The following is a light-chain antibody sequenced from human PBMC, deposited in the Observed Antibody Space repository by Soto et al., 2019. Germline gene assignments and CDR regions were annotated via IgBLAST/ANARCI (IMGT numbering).Light chain of an antibody. CDR2: DAS. V-gene: IGKV3-11*01. CDR1: QSVSSY. J-gene: IGKJ3*01. CDR3: QQRSNWPPGIT. Sequence: EIVLTQSPATLSLSPGERATLSCRASQSVSSYLAWYQQKPGQAPRLLIYDASNRATGIPARYSGSGSGTDCTLTISSLVPEDFAVYYCQQRSNWPPGITFGPGNKVDIK.